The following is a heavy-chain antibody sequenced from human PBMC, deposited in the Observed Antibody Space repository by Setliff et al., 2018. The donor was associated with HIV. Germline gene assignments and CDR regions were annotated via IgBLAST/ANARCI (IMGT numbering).Heavy chain of an antibody. D-gene: IGHD6-19*01. Sequence: SETLSLTCTVSGGSISSDYWSWIRQPAGKGLEWIGRVYISGSTNYSPSLRSRVTISADTSKNQFSLKLTSVTAADTAVYYCATYSSAWFEFFQHWGLGTLVTVSS. V-gene: IGHV4-4*07. CDR3: ATYSSAWFEFFQH. J-gene: IGHJ1*01. CDR2: VYISGST. CDR1: GGSISSDY.